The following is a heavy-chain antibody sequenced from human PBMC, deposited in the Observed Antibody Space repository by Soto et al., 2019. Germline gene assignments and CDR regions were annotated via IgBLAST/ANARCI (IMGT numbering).Heavy chain of an antibody. CDR3: ARGGDYGDYGYYYYGMDV. CDR2: MNPNSGNT. CDR1: GYTFTSYD. J-gene: IGHJ6*02. V-gene: IGHV1-8*01. Sequence: ASVKVTCKASGYTFTSYDINWVRQATGQGLEWMGWMNPNSGNTGYAQKFQGRVTMTRNTSISTAYMELSSLRSEDTAVYYCARGGDYGDYGYYYYGMDVWGQGTTVTVSS. D-gene: IGHD4-17*01.